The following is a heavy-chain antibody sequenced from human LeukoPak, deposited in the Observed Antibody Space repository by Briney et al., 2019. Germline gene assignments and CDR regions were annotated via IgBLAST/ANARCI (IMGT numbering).Heavy chain of an antibody. V-gene: IGHV3-48*01. D-gene: IGHD2-2*02. Sequence: GGSLRLSCAASGFTFSSYAMNWVRQAPGKGLEWVSYISSGSSAIYYADSVKGRFTISRDNSKNTLYLQMNSLRAEDTAVYYCAKGEKGRYCSSTSCHIDYWGQGTLVTVSS. CDR2: ISSGSSAI. J-gene: IGHJ4*02. CDR1: GFTFSSYA. CDR3: AKGEKGRYCSSTSCHIDY.